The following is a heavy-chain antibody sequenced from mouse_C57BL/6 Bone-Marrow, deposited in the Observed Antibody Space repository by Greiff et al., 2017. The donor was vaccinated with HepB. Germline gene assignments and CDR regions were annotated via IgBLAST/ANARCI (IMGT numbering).Heavy chain of an antibody. V-gene: IGHV2-3*01. CDR3: GTYGFDY. D-gene: IGHD1-1*02. CDR2: IWGDGST. Sequence: VQRVESGPGLVAPSQCLSITCTVSGFSLTSYGVSWVRQPPGKGLEWLGVIWGDGSTNYHSALISRLSISNENSKSEVILKLNSLQTDDTATYYCGTYGFDYWGQGTTLTVSS. CDR1: GFSLTSYG. J-gene: IGHJ2*01.